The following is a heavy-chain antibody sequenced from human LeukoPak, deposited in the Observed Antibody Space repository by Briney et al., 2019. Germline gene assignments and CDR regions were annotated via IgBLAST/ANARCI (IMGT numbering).Heavy chain of an antibody. CDR3: ARHQSGDLYPAYDS. D-gene: IGHD3-10*01. Sequence: SETLSLTCTVSGGSISGYYWSWIRQPPGKGLEWLGYISYSGSANYSPSLKSRVTISLDTSNNHLSLEVASVTAADTAVYYCARHQSGDLYPAYDSWGQGILVTVSS. J-gene: IGHJ5*02. CDR1: GGSISGYY. CDR2: ISYSGSA. V-gene: IGHV4-59*08.